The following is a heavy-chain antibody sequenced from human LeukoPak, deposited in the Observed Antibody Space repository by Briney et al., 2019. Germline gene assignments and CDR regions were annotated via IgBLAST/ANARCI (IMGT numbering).Heavy chain of an antibody. CDR2: ISGSGGST. D-gene: IGHD3-22*01. CDR1: GFTFDDYG. CDR3: AKRRYDSSGYFDY. J-gene: IGHJ4*02. V-gene: IGHV3-23*01. Sequence: GGSLRLSCAASGFTFDDYGMSWVRQAPGKGLEWVSGISGSGGSTYYADSVKGRFTISRDNSKSTLYLQMNSLRAEDTAVYYCAKRRYDSSGYFDYWGQGTLVTVSS.